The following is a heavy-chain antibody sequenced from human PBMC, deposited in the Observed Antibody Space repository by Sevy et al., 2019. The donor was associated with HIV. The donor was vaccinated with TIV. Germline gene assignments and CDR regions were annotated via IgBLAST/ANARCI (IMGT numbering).Heavy chain of an antibody. D-gene: IGHD3-10*01. CDR3: ARDRDENKLWFGELSRVTMDV. Sequence: GGSLRLSCAASGFNFITYAMPWVRQAPGKGLEWVAVISFDGSNKYYADSVKGRFTISRDNSKNTLYLQMNSLRAEDTAVYYCARDRDENKLWFGELSRVTMDVWGQGTTVTVSS. CDR1: GFNFITYA. CDR2: ISFDGSNK. V-gene: IGHV3-30*04. J-gene: IGHJ6*02.